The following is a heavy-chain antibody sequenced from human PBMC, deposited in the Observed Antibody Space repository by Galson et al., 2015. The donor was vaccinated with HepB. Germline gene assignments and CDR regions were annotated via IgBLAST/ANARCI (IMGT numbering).Heavy chain of an antibody. V-gene: IGHV1-69*13. D-gene: IGHD4-23*01. CDR2: IIPIFGTA. J-gene: IGHJ4*02. Sequence: SVKVSCKASGGTFSSYAISWVRQAPGQGLEWMGGIIPIFGTANYAQKFQGRVTITADESTSTAYMELSSLRSEDTAVYYCAREPPPEGDYDGKPTADFDYWGQGTLVTVSS. CDR3: AREPPPEGDYDGKPTADFDY. CDR1: GGTFSSYA.